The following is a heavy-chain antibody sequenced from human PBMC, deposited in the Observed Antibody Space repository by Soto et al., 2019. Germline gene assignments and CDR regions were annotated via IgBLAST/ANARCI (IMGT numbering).Heavy chain of an antibody. V-gene: IGHV5-51*01. Sequence: LGESLKISCQGSGYSFTSYWIGWVRQMPGKGLELMGIIYPGDSDTRYSPSLQGQVTISADKSISTAYLQGSSLKASDTAMYYCARLVSVYDPFDYWGRGTVVTVSS. CDR2: IYPGDSDT. J-gene: IGHJ4*02. D-gene: IGHD3-22*01. CDR1: GYSFTSYW. CDR3: ARLVSVYDPFDY.